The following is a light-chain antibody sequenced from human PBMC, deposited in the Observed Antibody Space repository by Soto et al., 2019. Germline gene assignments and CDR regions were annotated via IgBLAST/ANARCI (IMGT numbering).Light chain of an antibody. CDR3: QPYNSYS. CDR2: DAF. J-gene: IGKJ1*01. Sequence: DIPMTLYPSTVSASGGDRVTIPCRASQSIKTWLAWYQQKPGKVPKLLIYDAFKLQSGVPSRFSGSGSGTEFTLTSSSLQPDVFATYYVQPYNSYSFGQVTKVAIK. V-gene: IGKV1-5*01. CDR1: QSIKTW.